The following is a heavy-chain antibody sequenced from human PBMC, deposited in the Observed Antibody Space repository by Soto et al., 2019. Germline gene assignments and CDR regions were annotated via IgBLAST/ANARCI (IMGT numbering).Heavy chain of an antibody. Sequence: QVQLVQSGAEVKKPGSSVKVSCKASGGTFSSYAISWVRQAPGQGLEWMGGIIPIFGTANYAQKFQGRVTITAEESTRTAYMELRSLRSEETAVYYCATSYMVRGRKYGMDVWGQGTTVTVSS. D-gene: IGHD3-10*01. CDR3: ATSYMVRGRKYGMDV. V-gene: IGHV1-69*01. CDR1: GGTFSSYA. J-gene: IGHJ6*02. CDR2: IIPIFGTA.